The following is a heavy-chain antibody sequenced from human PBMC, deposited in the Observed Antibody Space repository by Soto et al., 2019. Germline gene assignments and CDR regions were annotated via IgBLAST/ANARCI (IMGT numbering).Heavy chain of an antibody. Sequence: WGTWSPTSLVPGGSIGGSTCGTGVRLPPGKGLEWIGEIYPSGITNYSPSLKSRVTMSVDKSKNQFSLKLNSVTAADTAVYYCAKWEGLGSDYYYYAMDVWGQGTTVTAP. D-gene: IGHD1-26*01. CDR3: AKWEGLGSDYYYYAMDV. CDR2: IYPSGIT. V-gene: IGHV4-4*02. J-gene: IGHJ6*02. CDR1: GGSIGGSTC.